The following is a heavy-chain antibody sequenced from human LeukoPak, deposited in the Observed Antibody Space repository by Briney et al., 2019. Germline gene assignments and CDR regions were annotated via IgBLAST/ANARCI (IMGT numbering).Heavy chain of an antibody. CDR1: GDSISGYS. CDR3: ARDRFCRNGICHPALGL. V-gene: IGHV4-4*07. CDR2: FHPTGST. Sequence: SETLSLTCNVSGDSISGYSWSWIRQPAGKGLEWIGRFHPTGSTTYVPSLEGRVTMALDTSKNQFSLKLTSMSAADTAVYFCARDRFCRNGICHPALGLWGQGTLVSVSS. D-gene: IGHD2-8*01. J-gene: IGHJ4*02.